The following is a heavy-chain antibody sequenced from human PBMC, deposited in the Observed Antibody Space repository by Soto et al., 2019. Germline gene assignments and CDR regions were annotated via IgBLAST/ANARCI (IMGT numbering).Heavy chain of an antibody. CDR2: INHSGST. Sequence: SETLSLTCAVYGGSFSGYYWSWIRQPPGKGLEWIGEINHSGSTNYNPSLKSRVTISVDTSKNQFSLKLSSVTAADTAVYYCARCGRGSSSSNWFDPWGQGTLVTVSS. J-gene: IGHJ5*02. V-gene: IGHV4-34*01. CDR3: ARCGRGSSSSNWFDP. CDR1: GGSFSGYY. D-gene: IGHD6-6*01.